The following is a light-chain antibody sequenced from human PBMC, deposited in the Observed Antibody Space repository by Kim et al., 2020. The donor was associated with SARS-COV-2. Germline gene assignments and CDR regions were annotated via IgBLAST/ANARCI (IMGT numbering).Light chain of an antibody. J-gene: IGLJ2*01. CDR1: KLGDKY. CDR3: QAWDSSTSNVV. CDR2: QDS. V-gene: IGLV3-1*01. Sequence: YELTQPPSVSVSPGQTASITCSGDKLGDKYACWYQQKPGQSPVLVIYQDSKRPSGIPERFSGSNSGNTATLTISGTQAMDEADYYCQAWDSSTSNVVFG.